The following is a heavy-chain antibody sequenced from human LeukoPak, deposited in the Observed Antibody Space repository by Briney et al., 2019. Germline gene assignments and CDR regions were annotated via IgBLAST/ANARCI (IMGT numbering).Heavy chain of an antibody. CDR3: ARSRVGNGDYLFEDV. CDR2: KNPNIGTT. CDR1: GYTFNNYD. D-gene: IGHD4-17*01. V-gene: IGHV1-8*03. J-gene: IGHJ4*02. Sequence: ASVKVSCKASGYTFNNYDINWVRQATGQGLEWIGWKNPNIGTTDYAQKFQGRFTITMDTSIGTTYMELSSLTSEDTAVYYCARSRVGNGDYLFEDVWGQGTLVTVSS.